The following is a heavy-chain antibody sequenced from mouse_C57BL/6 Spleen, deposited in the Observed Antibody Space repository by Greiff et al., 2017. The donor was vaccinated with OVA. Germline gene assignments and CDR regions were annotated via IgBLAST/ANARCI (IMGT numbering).Heavy chain of an antibody. CDR2: IYPGSGST. CDR1: GYTLTSSW. D-gene: IGHD1-1*01. Sequence: VQLQQPGAELVKPGASVKMSCKASGYTLTSSWLTGVKQRPGQGLEWIGDIYPGSGSTNYNEKFKSKATLTVDTSSSTAYMQLSSLTSEDSAVYYCARGSRAFYYAMDYWGQGTSVTVSS. CDR3: ARGSRAFYYAMDY. V-gene: IGHV1-55*01. J-gene: IGHJ4*01.